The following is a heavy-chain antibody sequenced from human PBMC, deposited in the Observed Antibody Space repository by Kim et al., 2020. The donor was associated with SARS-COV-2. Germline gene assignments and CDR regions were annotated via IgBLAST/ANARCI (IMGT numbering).Heavy chain of an antibody. D-gene: IGHD2-21*01. J-gene: IGHJ6*02. CDR2: IIPISGIT. CDR3: ARADPFMWSGQLRYGMDV. V-gene: IGHV1-69*13. Sequence: ASVKVSCKGSGGTFSSFSISWVRQAPGRGLEWMGGIIPISGITDYTHKFQGRLTMTADGSSRTVYMELSSLTSEDTATYFCARADPFMWSGQLRYGMDVWGQGTTVIVSS. CDR1: GGTFSSFS.